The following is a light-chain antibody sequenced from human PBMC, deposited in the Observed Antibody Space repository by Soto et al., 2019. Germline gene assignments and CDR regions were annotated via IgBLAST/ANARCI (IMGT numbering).Light chain of an antibody. CDR3: QQYHIYSGT. CDR2: KAS. J-gene: IGKJ1*01. Sequence: AIRMTQSPSSFSASTGDRVTITCRASQGISSYLAWYQQKPGKAPKLLIYKASTLASGVLSRFSGSGSGTEFTLTINSLQPDDFATYYCQQYHIYSGTFGQGTKVDIK. V-gene: IGKV1-8*01. CDR1: QGISSY.